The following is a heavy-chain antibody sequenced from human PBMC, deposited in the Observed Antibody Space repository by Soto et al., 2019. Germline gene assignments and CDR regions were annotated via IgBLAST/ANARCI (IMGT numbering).Heavy chain of an antibody. CDR2: IYYSGST. CDR1: GGSISSYY. J-gene: IGHJ3*02. CDR3: ARDPRGYYYDSSGYYLDAFDI. V-gene: IGHV4-59*12. D-gene: IGHD3-22*01. Sequence: SETLSLTCTVSGGSISSYYWSWIRQPPGKGLEWIGYIYYSGSTNYNPSLKSRVTISVDTSKNQFSLKLSSVTAADTAVYYCARDPRGYYYDSSGYYLDAFDIWGQGTMVTVSS.